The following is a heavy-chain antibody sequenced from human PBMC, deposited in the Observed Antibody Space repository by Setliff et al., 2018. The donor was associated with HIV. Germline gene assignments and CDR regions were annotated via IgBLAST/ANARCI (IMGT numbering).Heavy chain of an antibody. CDR1: GGTFSSYA. D-gene: IGHD2-15*01. J-gene: IGHJ4*02. CDR2: IIPILGIA. Sequence: SVKVSCKASGGTFSSYAISRVRQAPGQGLEWMGGIIPILGIANYAQKFQGRVTITADKSTSTAYMELSSLRSEDTAVYYCAIKLGYCSGGSCYSDYWGQGTLVTVSS. CDR3: AIKLGYCSGGSCYSDY. V-gene: IGHV1-69*10.